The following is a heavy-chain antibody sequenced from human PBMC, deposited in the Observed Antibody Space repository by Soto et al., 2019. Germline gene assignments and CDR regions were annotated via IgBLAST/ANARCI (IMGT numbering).Heavy chain of an antibody. Sequence: ESGGGLVQPGGSLRLSCAASGFTFSNYWMTWVRQAPGKGLEWVANIIKDGNEKSYVDSVKGRFTISRDNAKNSLYLEMNNLRVEDTAVYYCARDWGGLGYWGQGTLVTVSS. CDR2: IIKDGNEK. J-gene: IGHJ4*02. CDR3: ARDWGGLGY. V-gene: IGHV3-7*03. D-gene: IGHD3-10*01. CDR1: GFTFSNYW.